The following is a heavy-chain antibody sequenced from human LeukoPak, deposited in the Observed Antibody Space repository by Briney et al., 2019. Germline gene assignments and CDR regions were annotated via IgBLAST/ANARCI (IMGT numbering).Heavy chain of an antibody. Sequence: GASVKVSCKASGYTFTSYGLTWVRQAPGQGLEWTGWISTYNGNTYYAQGLQGRVSMTTDTSTSTAYMELRSLRSDDTAVYYCARPHSYGSTYFDCWGQGTLVTVSS. J-gene: IGHJ4*02. CDR1: GYTFTSYG. V-gene: IGHV1-18*01. D-gene: IGHD4-17*01. CDR3: ARPHSYGSTYFDC. CDR2: ISTYNGNT.